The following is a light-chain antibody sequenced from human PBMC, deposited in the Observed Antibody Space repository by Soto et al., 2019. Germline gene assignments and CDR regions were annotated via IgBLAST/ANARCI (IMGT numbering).Light chain of an antibody. Sequence: DVQMTQSPSSVSAAVGDRVTITCRASQGLTSWLAWYQQKPGKAPKLLIYAASSLQSGVPSRFSGSGSGTDFPLTISSLQPEDFATYYCQQTSSFPRTFGGGTNVEIK. CDR3: QQTSSFPRT. CDR2: AAS. J-gene: IGKJ4*01. V-gene: IGKV1-12*01. CDR1: QGLTSW.